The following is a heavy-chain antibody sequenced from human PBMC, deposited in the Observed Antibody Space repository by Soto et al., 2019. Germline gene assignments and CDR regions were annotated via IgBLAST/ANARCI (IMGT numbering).Heavy chain of an antibody. D-gene: IGHD2-8*01. Sequence: ASVKVSCKASGYTFTSYGISWVRQAPGQGLEWMGWISAYNGNTNYAQKLQGRVTMTTDTSTSTAYMELRSLRSDDTAVYYCARDPPFGVVLMVYASLYYYYGMDVWGQGTTVTVSS. CDR2: ISAYNGNT. J-gene: IGHJ6*02. CDR3: ARDPPFGVVLMVYASLYYYYGMDV. CDR1: GYTFTSYG. V-gene: IGHV1-18*01.